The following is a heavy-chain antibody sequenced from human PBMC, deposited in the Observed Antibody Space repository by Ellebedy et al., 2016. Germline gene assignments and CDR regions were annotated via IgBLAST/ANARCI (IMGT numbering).Heavy chain of an antibody. J-gene: IGHJ6*02. CDR3: AREFSALWFGESLSGMDV. D-gene: IGHD3-10*01. V-gene: IGHV1-18*01. CDR2: ISAYNGNT. Sequence: ASVKVSCKASGYTFTSYGISWVRQAPGQGLEWMGWISAYNGNTNYAQKLQGRVTMTTDTSTSTADMELRSLRSDDTAVYYCAREFSALWFGESLSGMDVWGQGTTVTVSS. CDR1: GYTFTSYG.